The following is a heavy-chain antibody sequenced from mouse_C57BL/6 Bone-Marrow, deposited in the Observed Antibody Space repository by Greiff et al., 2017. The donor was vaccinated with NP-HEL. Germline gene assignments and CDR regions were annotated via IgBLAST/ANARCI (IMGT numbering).Heavy chain of an antibody. J-gene: IGHJ3*01. D-gene: IGHD1-1*01. V-gene: IGHV1-81*01. CDR2: IYPRSGNT. Sequence: VQLQQSGAELARPGASVKLSCKASGYTFTSYGISWVKQRPGQGLEWIGEIYPRSGNTNYNGKFKGKATLTADKSSSTAYMQLSSLTSEDSAVYYCAREADYYYGSRIFAYWGQGTLVTVSA. CDR1: GYTFTSYG. CDR3: AREADYYYGSRIFAY.